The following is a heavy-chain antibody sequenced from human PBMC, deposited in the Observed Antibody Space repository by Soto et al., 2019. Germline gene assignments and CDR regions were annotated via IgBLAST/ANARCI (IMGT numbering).Heavy chain of an antibody. CDR3: ARHVGLHGDYYYYGMDV. CDR1: GYSFTSYW. V-gene: IGHV5-10-1*01. Sequence: PGESLKISCKGSGYSFTSYWISWVRQMPGKGLEWMGRIDPSDSYTNYSPSFQGHVTISADKSISTAYLQWSSLKASDTAMYYCARHVGLHGDYYYYGMDVWGQGTTVTVSS. D-gene: IGHD4-4*01. CDR2: IDPSDSYT. J-gene: IGHJ6*02.